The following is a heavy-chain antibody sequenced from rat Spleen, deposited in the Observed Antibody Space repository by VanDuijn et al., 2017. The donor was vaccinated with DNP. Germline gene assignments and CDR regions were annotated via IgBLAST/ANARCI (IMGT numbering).Heavy chain of an antibody. V-gene: IGHV2-30*01. J-gene: IGHJ4*01. CDR1: GFSLTSYN. Sequence: QVQLKESGPGLVQPSQTLSLTCTVSGFSLTSYNVHWVRQPTGKGLEWMGIIWTGGTTAYNSLLKSRLSITRDTSKSQVFLKMNSLKTEDTATYYCARVPNTYYVMDVWGQGASVTVSS. CDR2: IWTGGTT. D-gene: IGHD3-8*01. CDR3: ARVPNTYYVMDV.